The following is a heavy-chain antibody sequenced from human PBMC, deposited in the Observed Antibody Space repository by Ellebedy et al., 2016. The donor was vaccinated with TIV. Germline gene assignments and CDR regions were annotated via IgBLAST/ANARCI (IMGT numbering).Heavy chain of an antibody. CDR3: ARDMRGIAVAGYYFDY. CDR2: IIPILGIA. J-gene: IGHJ4*02. Sequence: AASVKVSCKASGGTFSSYAISWVRQAPGQGLEWMGRIIPILGIANYAQKFQGRVTITADKSTSTAYMELSSLRSEDTAVYYCARDMRGIAVAGYYFDYWGQGTLVTVSS. V-gene: IGHV1-69*04. D-gene: IGHD6-19*01. CDR1: GGTFSSYA.